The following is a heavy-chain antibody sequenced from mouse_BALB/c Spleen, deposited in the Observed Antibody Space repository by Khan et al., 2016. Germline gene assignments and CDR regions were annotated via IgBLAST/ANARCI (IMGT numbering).Heavy chain of an antibody. J-gene: IGHJ3*01. CDR3: SRSSNYGNSPAWFAY. CDR1: GYSITSDYA. V-gene: IGHV3-2*02. Sequence: EVQLQESGPGLVKPSQSLSLTCTVTGYSITSDYAWNWIRQFPGNKLEWMGYISYSGSTSYNPSLKSRISITRHTSKNQFFLQLNSVATEDTATYDWSRSSNYGNSPAWFAYWGQGTLVTVSA. D-gene: IGHD1-1*01. CDR2: ISYSGST.